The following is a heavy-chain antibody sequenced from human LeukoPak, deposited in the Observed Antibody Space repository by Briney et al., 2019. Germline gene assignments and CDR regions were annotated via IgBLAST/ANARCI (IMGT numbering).Heavy chain of an antibody. CDR2: IASSTI. CDR3: ARGPAAAIDY. V-gene: IGHV3-48*02. Sequence: GGSLRLSCAASGFTFTTSWMHWFRQAPGKGLEWVSYIASSTIYYADSVKGRFTISRDNAKNSLYLQMNSLRDEDTAVYYCARGPAAAIDYWGQGTLVTVSS. CDR1: GFTFTTSW. D-gene: IGHD2-2*01. J-gene: IGHJ4*02.